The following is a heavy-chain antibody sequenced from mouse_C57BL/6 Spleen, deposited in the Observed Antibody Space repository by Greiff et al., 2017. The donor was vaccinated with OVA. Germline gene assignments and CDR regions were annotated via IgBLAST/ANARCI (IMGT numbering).Heavy chain of an antibody. Sequence: EVQLQQSGPVLVKPGASVKMSCKASGYTFTDYYMNWVKQSHGKSLEWIGVINPYNGGTSYNQKFKGKATLTVDKSSSTAYMELNSLTSEDSAVYYCARRDSYYGSSFYAMDYWGQGTSVTVSS. CDR3: ARRDSYYGSSFYAMDY. CDR1: GYTFTDYY. J-gene: IGHJ4*01. CDR2: INPYNGGT. V-gene: IGHV1-19*01. D-gene: IGHD1-1*01.